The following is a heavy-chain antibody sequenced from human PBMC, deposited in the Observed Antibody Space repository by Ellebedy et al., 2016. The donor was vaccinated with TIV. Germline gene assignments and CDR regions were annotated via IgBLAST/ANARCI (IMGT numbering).Heavy chain of an antibody. Sequence: GESLKISXAASGFIFSRYWMHWVRQAPGKGLEWVANVKPDGSVKNYADSVKGRFIISRDNAKNSLFLEINSLRAEDTAVYFCVTLKTSYWGQGTLVTVSS. CDR3: VTLKTSY. CDR1: GFIFSRYW. V-gene: IGHV3-7*01. CDR2: VKPDGSVK. J-gene: IGHJ4*01.